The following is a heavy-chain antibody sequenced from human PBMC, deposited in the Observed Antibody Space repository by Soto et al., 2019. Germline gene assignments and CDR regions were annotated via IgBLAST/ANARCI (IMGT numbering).Heavy chain of an antibody. CDR1: GFTVSSKY. J-gene: IGHJ4*02. Sequence: EVQLVESGGGVIQPGGSLRLSCAASGFTVSSKYMTWVRQAPGKGLEWVSVIYGGGTTYYADSVKGRFTISRDNSKNTLYLQTNSLRAEDTAVYYCVQTTGWPGFDFWGQGTLVTVSS. CDR2: IYGGGTT. D-gene: IGHD6-19*01. V-gene: IGHV3-53*01. CDR3: VQTTGWPGFDF.